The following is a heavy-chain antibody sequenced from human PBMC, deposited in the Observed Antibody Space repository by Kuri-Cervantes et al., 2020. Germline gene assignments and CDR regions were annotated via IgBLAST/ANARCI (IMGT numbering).Heavy chain of an antibody. CDR3: ARLAGVLHFDY. CDR2: IYYSGST. V-gene: IGHV4-59*05. J-gene: IGHJ4*02. CDR1: GGSISSYY. D-gene: IGHD3-16*01. Sequence: SETLSLTCTVSGGSISSYYWSWIRQPPGKGLEWIGSIYYSGSTYYNPSLKSRVTISVDTSKNQFSLKLSSVTAADTAVYYCARLAGVLHFDYWGQGTLVTVSS.